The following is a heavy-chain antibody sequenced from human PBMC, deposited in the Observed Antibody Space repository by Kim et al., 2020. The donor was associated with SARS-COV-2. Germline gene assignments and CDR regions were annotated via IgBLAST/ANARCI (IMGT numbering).Heavy chain of an antibody. D-gene: IGHD2-2*01. CDR1: GFTFSSYA. Sequence: GGSLRLSCAASGFTFSSYAMHWVRQAPGKGLEWVAVISYDGSNKYYADSVKGRFTISRDNSKNTLYLQMNSLRAEDTAVYYCARAGLGHQRRVEIYYWC. CDR3: ARAGLGHQRRVEIYY. CDR2: ISYDGSNK. V-gene: IGHV3-30-3*01. J-gene: IGHJ4*01.